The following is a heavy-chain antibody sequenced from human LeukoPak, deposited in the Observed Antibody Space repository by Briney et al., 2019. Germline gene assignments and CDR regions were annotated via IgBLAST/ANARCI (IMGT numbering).Heavy chain of an antibody. Sequence: PGGSLRLSCAASGFTFSSYWMSWVRQSPGKGLEWVAIIKPDGSEKYYVDSVKGRFTISRENARNALFLEMNSLRAEDTAVYYCARERMYSGSGSTFPYYDYWGQGTLVIVSS. D-gene: IGHD3-10*01. CDR3: ARERMYSGSGSTFPYYDY. J-gene: IGHJ4*02. CDR2: IKPDGSEK. V-gene: IGHV3-7*01. CDR1: GFTFSSYW.